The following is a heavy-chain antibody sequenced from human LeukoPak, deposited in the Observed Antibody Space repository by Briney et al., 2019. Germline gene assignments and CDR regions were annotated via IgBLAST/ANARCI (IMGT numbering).Heavy chain of an antibody. Sequence: PGGSLRLSCAASGFSFSSSWMSSLRQAPGKGLEWVTNIDLGGSGRYYVDSVKGRFTISRDNAKNSLHLQINSHRAEGTAVYYCARPSYGGGICYEHWGQGAMGTGS. CDR3: ARPSYGGGICYEH. D-gene: IGHD2-15*01. CDR2: IDLGGSGR. J-gene: IGHJ4*02. V-gene: IGHV3-7*01. CDR1: GFSFSSSW.